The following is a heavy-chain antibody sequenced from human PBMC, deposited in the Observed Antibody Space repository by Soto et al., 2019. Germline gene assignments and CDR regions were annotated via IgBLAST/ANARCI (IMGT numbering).Heavy chain of an antibody. J-gene: IGHJ4*02. CDR3: GRIEVSPTDY. CDR2: ISYDGAGT. D-gene: IGHD3-22*01. Sequence: EVQLLESGGDLVQPGGSLRLSCAASGFTFSTYAMDWVRQAPGKGLEWVASISYDGAGTYYGDSVKGRFTISRDNSKNTLYLQMSSLGADDTAVYYCGRIEVSPTDYWGQGTLVTVSS. V-gene: IGHV3-23*01. CDR1: GFTFSTYA.